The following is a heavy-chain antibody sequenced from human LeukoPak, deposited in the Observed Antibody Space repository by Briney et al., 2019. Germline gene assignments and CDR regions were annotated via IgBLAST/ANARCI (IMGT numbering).Heavy chain of an antibody. CDR2: INPNSGGT. CDR1: GYTFTGYY. Sequence: GASVTVSCKASGYTFTGYYMHWVRQAPGQGLEWMGWINPNSGGTNYAQKFQGRVTMTRDTSISTAYMELSRLRSDDTAVYYCARDPDYGSGSSWFREYYYYYMDVWGKETTVTVSS. J-gene: IGHJ6*03. V-gene: IGHV1-2*02. D-gene: IGHD3-10*01. CDR3: ARDPDYGSGSSWFREYYYYYMDV.